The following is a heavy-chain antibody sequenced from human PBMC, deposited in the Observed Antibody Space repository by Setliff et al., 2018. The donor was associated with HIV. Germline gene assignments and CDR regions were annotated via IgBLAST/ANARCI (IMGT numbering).Heavy chain of an antibody. J-gene: IGHJ4*02. D-gene: IGHD3-22*01. CDR1: GGSISSGSYY. Sequence: SETLSLTCTVSGGSISSGSYYWSWIRQPAGKGLEWIGRIHTSGNTNYNPSLKSRVTISVDTSKNQFSLKLSSVTAADTTVYYCAREGGLDYYDSSGHYSYWGQGTLVTVSS. CDR2: IHTSGNT. V-gene: IGHV4-61*02. CDR3: AREGGLDYYDSSGHYSY.